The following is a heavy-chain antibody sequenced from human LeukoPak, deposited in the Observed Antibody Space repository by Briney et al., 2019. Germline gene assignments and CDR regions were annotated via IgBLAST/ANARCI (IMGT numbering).Heavy chain of an antibody. J-gene: IGHJ6*02. CDR3: ARDRSGSGNYYYYGMDV. CDR1: GFTFSSYG. CDR2: IWYDGSNK. D-gene: IGHD3-10*01. Sequence: PGGSLRLSCAASGFTFSSYGMHWVRQAPGKGLEWVAVIWYDGSNKYYADSVKGRFTISRDNSESTLYLQMNSLRAEDTAVYYCARDRSGSGNYYYYGMDVWGQGTTVTVSS. V-gene: IGHV3-33*01.